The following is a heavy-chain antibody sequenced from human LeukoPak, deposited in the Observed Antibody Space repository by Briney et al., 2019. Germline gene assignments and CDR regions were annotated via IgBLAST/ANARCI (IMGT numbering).Heavy chain of an antibody. CDR2: IYASGYT. CDR3: TREHVVTATSGSS. V-gene: IGHV4-4*07. CDR1: GDSIGNYA. D-gene: IGHD2-21*02. J-gene: IGHJ5*02. Sequence: SETLSLTCTVSGDSIGNYAWHWGRRPAGKGLEWIGRIYASGYTDYDPSLRSRVTMSVDTSKNQLSLKLSSVTAADTSVFFCTREHVVTATSGSSCGPGTLVTVSS.